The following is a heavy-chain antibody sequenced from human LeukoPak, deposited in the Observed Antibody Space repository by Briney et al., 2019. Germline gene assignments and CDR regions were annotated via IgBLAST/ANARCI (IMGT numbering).Heavy chain of an antibody. D-gene: IGHD6-6*01. V-gene: IGHV1-69*13. CDR3: AREPREYSSSYPYYYYMDV. J-gene: IGHJ6*03. CDR2: IIPIFGTA. Sequence: SVKVSCKASGGTFTSYAISWVRQAPGQGLEWMGGIIPIFGTANYAQKFQGRVTITADESTSTAYMELSSLRSEDTAVYYCAREPREYSSSYPYYYYMDVGGKGTTVTVSS. CDR1: GGTFTSYA.